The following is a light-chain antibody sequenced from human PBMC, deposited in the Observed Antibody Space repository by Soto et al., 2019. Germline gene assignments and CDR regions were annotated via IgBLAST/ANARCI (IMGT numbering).Light chain of an antibody. CDR1: SSNIGSNT. CDR2: SNN. J-gene: IGLJ3*02. Sequence: QSVLTQPPSASGTPGQRVTISCSGSSSNIGSNTVNWYQQLPGTAPKLLIYSNNQRPSGVPDRFSGSKSGTSASLAISGLQSEDEADYYCAEWDNSLNGQWVFGGGTKLTVL. V-gene: IGLV1-44*01. CDR3: AEWDNSLNGQWV.